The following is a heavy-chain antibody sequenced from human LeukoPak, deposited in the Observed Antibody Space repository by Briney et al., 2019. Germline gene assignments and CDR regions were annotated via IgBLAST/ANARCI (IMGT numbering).Heavy chain of an antibody. V-gene: IGHV1-2*02. J-gene: IGHJ4*02. Sequence: ASVKVSCKASGYTFTGYYMHWVRQAPGQGLEWMGWINPNSGGTNCAQKFQGRVTMTRDTSISTAYMELSRLRSDDTAVYYCARVKVIIFGVVTPFDYWGQGTLVTVSS. D-gene: IGHD3-3*01. CDR2: INPNSGGT. CDR1: GYTFTGYY. CDR3: ARVKVIIFGVVTPFDY.